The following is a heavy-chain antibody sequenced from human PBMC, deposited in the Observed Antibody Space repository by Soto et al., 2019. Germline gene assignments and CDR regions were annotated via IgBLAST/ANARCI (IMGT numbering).Heavy chain of an antibody. V-gene: IGHV1-69*13. CDR1: GGTFSSYA. D-gene: IGHD6-13*01. CDR3: ARSPLGYSSSWSDY. J-gene: IGHJ4*02. Sequence: SVKVSCKASGGTFSSYAISWVRQAPGQGLEWMGGIIPIFGTANYAQKFQGRVTITADESTSTAYMELSSLRSEDTAVYYCARSPLGYSSSWSDYWGQGTLVTVSS. CDR2: IIPIFGTA.